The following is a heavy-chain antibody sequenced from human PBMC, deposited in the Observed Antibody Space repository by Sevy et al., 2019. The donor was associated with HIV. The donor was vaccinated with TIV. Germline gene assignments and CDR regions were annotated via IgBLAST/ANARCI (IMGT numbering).Heavy chain of an antibody. Sequence: GGSLRLSCAASGFTFDDYALHWVRQAPGKGLEWVSGIGWNSGFVGYADSVKGRFTISRDKAKNSLYMQMKSLRAEDADLYYCVEVKGTAVVHGLDYWGQGTMVTVSS. D-gene: IGHD5-18*01. CDR2: IGWNSGFV. J-gene: IGHJ4*02. CDR3: VEVKGTAVVHGLDY. V-gene: IGHV3-9*01. CDR1: GFTFDDYA.